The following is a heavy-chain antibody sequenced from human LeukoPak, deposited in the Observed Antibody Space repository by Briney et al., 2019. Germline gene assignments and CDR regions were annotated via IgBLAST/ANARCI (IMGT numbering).Heavy chain of an antibody. J-gene: IGHJ3*02. Sequence: SETLSLTCIVSGGSIKSSSKYWAWIRQPPGKGLEWIGSIYQSGTTYSNPSFKSRVTLDVDTSKNQFSLQLTSVTAADTAVYYCASSSLTAFDAFDIWGQGTMVTVSS. V-gene: IGHV4-39*01. D-gene: IGHD4/OR15-4a*01. CDR3: ASSSLTAFDAFDI. CDR1: GGSIKSSSKY. CDR2: IYQSGTT.